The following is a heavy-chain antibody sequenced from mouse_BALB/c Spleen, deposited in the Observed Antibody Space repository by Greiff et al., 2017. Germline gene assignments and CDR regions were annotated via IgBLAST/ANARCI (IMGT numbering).Heavy chain of an antibody. D-gene: IGHD2-4*01. CDR2: INPYNDGT. J-gene: IGHJ3*01. Sequence: VQLQQSGAELVKPGASVKLSCKASGYTFTSYWMHWVKQRPGQGLEWIGYINPYNDGTKYNEKFKGKATLTSDKSSSTAYMELSSLTSEDSAVYYCAREGAYYDYDEAWFAYWGQGTLVTVSA. V-gene: IGHV1-53*01. CDR1: GYTFTSYW. CDR3: AREGAYYDYDEAWFAY.